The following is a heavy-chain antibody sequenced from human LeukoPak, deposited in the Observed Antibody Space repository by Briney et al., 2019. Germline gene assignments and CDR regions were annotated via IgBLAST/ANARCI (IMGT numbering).Heavy chain of an antibody. CDR1: GNTFTAYW. J-gene: IGHJ4*02. CDR2: IYPGDSDT. D-gene: IGHD3-10*01. CDR3: ATTGGFGEFPSYFDN. Sequence: RESVKISCKGSGNTFTAYWIGWVRQMPGKGLEWMGVIYPGDSDTRYSPSFQGQVTITADKSISTSYLQWSNLKASDTAKYYCATTGGFGEFPSYFDNWGQGTLITVSS. V-gene: IGHV5-51*01.